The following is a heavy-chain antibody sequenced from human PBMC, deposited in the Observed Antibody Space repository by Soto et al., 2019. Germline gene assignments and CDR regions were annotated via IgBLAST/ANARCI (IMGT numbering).Heavy chain of an antibody. Sequence: SETLSLTCTVSGGSISSGGYYWSWIRQHPGKGLEWIGYIYYSGSTYYNPSLKSRVTISVDTSKNQFSLKLSSVTAADTAVYYCARSPSPTVTYDYYRDVWGKGTRVPVSS. CDR3: ARSPSPTVTYDYYRDV. J-gene: IGHJ6*03. V-gene: IGHV4-31*03. CDR2: IYYSGST. D-gene: IGHD4-17*01. CDR1: GGSISSGGYY.